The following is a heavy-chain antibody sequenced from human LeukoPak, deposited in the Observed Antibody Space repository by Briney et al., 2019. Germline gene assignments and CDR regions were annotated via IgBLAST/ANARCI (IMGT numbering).Heavy chain of an antibody. J-gene: IGHJ1*01. D-gene: IGHD6-6*01. V-gene: IGHV4-39*01. Sequence: PSETLFPTCTVSGGSISSSTYYWGWIRQSPGKGREWIVSIYYSGSTYYNPSLKSRVTISVDTSKNQFSLKLSSVTAADTAVYYCASLVEYSSSSVYFQHWGQGTPVTVSS. CDR2: IYYSGST. CDR1: GGSISSSTYY. CDR3: ASLVEYSSSSVYFQH.